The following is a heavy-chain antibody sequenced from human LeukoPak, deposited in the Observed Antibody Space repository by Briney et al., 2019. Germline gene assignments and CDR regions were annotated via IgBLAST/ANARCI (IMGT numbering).Heavy chain of an antibody. CDR2: ISSSSSYI. V-gene: IGHV3-21*01. Sequence: GGSLRLSCAASGFTFSSYSMNWVRQAPGKGLEWVSSISSSSSYIYYADSVKGRFTISRDNAKNSLYLQMNSLRAEDTAVYYCARVPGYCSSTSCHGWFDPGAREPWSPSPQ. CDR3: ARVPGYCSSTSCHGWFDP. CDR1: GFTFSSYS. D-gene: IGHD2-2*01. J-gene: IGHJ5*02.